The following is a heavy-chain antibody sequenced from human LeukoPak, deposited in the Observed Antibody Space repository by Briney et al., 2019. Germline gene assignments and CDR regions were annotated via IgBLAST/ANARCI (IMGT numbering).Heavy chain of an antibody. CDR2: INPNSGGT. CDR3: ARDREVLLWFGELLRNWFDP. CDR1: GYTFTGYY. D-gene: IGHD3-10*01. Sequence: ASVKVSCKASGYTFTGYYMHWVRQAPGQGLEWMGWINPNSGGTNYAQKCQGRVTMTRDTSISTAYMELSRLRSDDTAVYYCARDREVLLWFGELLRNWFDPWGQGTLVTVSS. V-gene: IGHV1-2*02. J-gene: IGHJ5*02.